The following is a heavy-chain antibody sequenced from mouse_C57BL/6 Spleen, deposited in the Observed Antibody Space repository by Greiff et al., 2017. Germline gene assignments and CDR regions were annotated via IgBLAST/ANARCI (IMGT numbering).Heavy chain of an antibody. Sequence: QVQLQQPGAELVKPGASVKLSCKASGYTFTSYWMHWVKQRPGRGLEWIGRIDPNSGGTKYNEKFKSKATLTVDKPSSTAYMQLSSLTSEDSAVYYCAREGNYYAMGYWGQGASVTASS. CDR3: AREGNYYAMGY. V-gene: IGHV1-72*01. CDR1: GYTFTSYW. CDR2: IDPNSGGT. J-gene: IGHJ4*01.